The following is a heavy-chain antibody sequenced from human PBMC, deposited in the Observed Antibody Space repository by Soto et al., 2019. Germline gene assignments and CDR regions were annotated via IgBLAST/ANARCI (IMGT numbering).Heavy chain of an antibody. V-gene: IGHV1-2*02. J-gene: IGHJ6*02. D-gene: IGHD5-12*01. Sequence: ASVKVSCKASGYTFTGYYMHWVRQAPGQGLEWMGWINPNSGGTNYAQKFQGRVTITADKSTSTAYMELSSLRSEDTAVYYCATLSPDIVATMGPYYYYYGMDVWGQGTTVTVSS. CDR2: INPNSGGT. CDR1: GYTFTGYY. CDR3: ATLSPDIVATMGPYYYYYGMDV.